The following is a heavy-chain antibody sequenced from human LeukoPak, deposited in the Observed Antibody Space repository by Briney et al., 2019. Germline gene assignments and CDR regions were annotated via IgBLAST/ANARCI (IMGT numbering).Heavy chain of an antibody. V-gene: IGHV4-59*08. J-gene: IGHJ4*02. CDR1: GGSISTYY. Sequence: SETLSLTCSVSGGSISTYYWSWIRQTPGKGLEWIGYVYDSGTTNYNPSLKGRVTISSDTSKNQFSLNLRSVNAADTAIYYCARHGGSLGYFDYWGQGTLVTISS. CDR3: ARHGGSLGYFDY. CDR2: VYDSGTT. D-gene: IGHD1-26*01.